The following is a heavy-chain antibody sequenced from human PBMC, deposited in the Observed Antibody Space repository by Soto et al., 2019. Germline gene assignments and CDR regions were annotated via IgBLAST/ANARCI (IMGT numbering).Heavy chain of an antibody. CDR1: GGSISSYY. CDR2: IYYSGST. Sequence: SETLSLTCTVSGGSISSYYWSWIRQPPGKGLEWIGYIYYSGSTNYNPSLKSRVTISVDTSKNQFSLKLSSVTAADTAVYYCARGPEYYYDSSGLYYPFDYWGQGTLVTVSS. J-gene: IGHJ4*02. CDR3: ARGPEYYYDSSGLYYPFDY. D-gene: IGHD3-22*01. V-gene: IGHV4-59*12.